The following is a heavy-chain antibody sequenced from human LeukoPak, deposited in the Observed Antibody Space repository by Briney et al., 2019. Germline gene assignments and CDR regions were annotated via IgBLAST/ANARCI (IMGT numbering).Heavy chain of an antibody. V-gene: IGHV1-2*02. CDR3: ARDLNPDYYYGMDV. D-gene: IGHD1-14*01. J-gene: IGHJ6*02. CDR2: IKPNSGGT. CDR1: GYTFTCYY. Sequence: ASVKGSCKASGYTFTCYYMHWVRQAPGQGLEWMGWIKPNSGGTNYAQKFQGRVTMTRDTSISTAYMELSRLRSDDTAVYYCARDLNPDYYYGMDVWGQGTTVTVSS.